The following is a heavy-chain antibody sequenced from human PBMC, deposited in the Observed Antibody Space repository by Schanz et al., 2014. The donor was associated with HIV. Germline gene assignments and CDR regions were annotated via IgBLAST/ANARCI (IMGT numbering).Heavy chain of an antibody. D-gene: IGHD1-20*01. CDR3: AKDQGDVTGTPFDY. V-gene: IGHV3-23*01. CDR1: GFSFSDNV. J-gene: IGHJ4*02. CDR2: ISARGGDT. Sequence: PGGSLRLSCAASGFSFSDNVMTWVRQAPGKGLEWVSIISARGGDTYYADSVKGRFTISRDNSKNTLYLQMNSLRAEDTAVYYCAKDQGDVTGTPFDYWGQGTLVTVSS.